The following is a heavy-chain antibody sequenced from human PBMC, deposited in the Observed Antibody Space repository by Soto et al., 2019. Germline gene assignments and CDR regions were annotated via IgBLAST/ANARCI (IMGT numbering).Heavy chain of an antibody. J-gene: IGHJ3*01. Sequence: GESLKISCQCSGYSCTSYRIVWVRQMPGKGLEWMGIIYPGDSDTRYSPSFQGQVTISADKSISTAYLQWSSLKASDTAMYYCARHSDYYYDTPVVFWGQGTMVTVSS. CDR1: GYSCTSYR. CDR2: IYPGDSDT. D-gene: IGHD3-22*01. V-gene: IGHV5-51*01. CDR3: ARHSDYYYDTPVVF.